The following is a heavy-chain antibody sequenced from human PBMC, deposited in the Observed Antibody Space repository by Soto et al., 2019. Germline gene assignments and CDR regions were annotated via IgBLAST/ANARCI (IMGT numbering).Heavy chain of an antibody. CDR1: GGSISSYY. Sequence: SETLSLTCTVSGGSISSYYWSWIRQPPGKGLEWIGYIYYSGSTNYNPSLKSRVTISVDTSKNQLSLKLSSVTAADTAVYYCAREGVSRSSSWTNYYYGMDVWGQGTTVTVSS. V-gene: IGHV4-59*01. CDR2: IYYSGST. J-gene: IGHJ6*02. D-gene: IGHD6-13*01. CDR3: AREGVSRSSSWTNYYYGMDV.